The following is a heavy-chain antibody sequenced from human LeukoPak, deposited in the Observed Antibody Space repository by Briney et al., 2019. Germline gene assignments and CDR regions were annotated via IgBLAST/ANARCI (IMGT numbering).Heavy chain of an antibody. CDR3: GRGGKVEQLVLAR. CDR2: ISSDGSST. J-gene: IGHJ4*02. D-gene: IGHD6-13*01. V-gene: IGHV3-74*01. Sequence: GGSLRLSCAASGFTFSSYWMHWVRQAPGKGLVWVSRISSDGSSTTYADSVKGRFTISRDNAKNTLYLQMNSLRAEDTAVYYCGRGGKVEQLVLARWGQGTLVTVSS. CDR1: GFTFSSYW.